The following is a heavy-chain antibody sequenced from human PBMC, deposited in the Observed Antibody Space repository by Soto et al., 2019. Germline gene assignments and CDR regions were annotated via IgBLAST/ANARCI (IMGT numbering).Heavy chain of an antibody. CDR2: ISSSSSYI. V-gene: IGHV3-21*01. Sequence: PGGSLRLSCAASGFTFSSYSMNWVRQAPGKGLEWVSSISSSSSYIYYADSVKGRFTISRDNAKNSLYLQMNSLRAEDTAVYYCAKETLGYCSSGSCRIDYWGQGTLVTVSS. CDR3: AKETLGYCSSGSCRIDY. CDR1: GFTFSSYS. D-gene: IGHD2-15*01. J-gene: IGHJ4*02.